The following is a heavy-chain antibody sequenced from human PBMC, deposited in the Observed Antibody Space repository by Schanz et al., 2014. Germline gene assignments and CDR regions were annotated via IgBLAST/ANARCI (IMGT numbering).Heavy chain of an antibody. Sequence: HLVESGGGFVHPGESLRLSCLASEFTFASSVMNWVRQAPGKGLEWISTMSATGDEIHYADSVKGRFTISRDNSKNTLYLQLNSLRADDTAVYYCAKGSMAARPLLPTDYYFYGTDIWGQGTTVTVSS. CDR3: AKGSMAARPLLPTDYYFYGTDI. CDR1: EFTFASSV. J-gene: IGHJ6*02. V-gene: IGHV3-23*04. CDR2: MSATGDEI. D-gene: IGHD6-6*01.